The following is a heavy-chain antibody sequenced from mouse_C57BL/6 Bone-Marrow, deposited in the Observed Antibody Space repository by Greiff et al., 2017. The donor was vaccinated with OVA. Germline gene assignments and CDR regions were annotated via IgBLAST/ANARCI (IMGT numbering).Heavy chain of an antibody. CDR2: IYPGSGST. CDR3: ARHYYYYGSSYEY. D-gene: IGHD1-1*01. Sequence: QVQLQQPGAELVKPGASVKMSCKASGYTFPSYWITWVKQRPGQGLEWIGDIYPGSGSTNYNEKFKSKATLTVDTSSSTAYMQLSSLTSEDSAVYYCARHYYYYGSSYEYWGQGTTLTVSS. CDR1: GYTFPSYW. J-gene: IGHJ2*01. V-gene: IGHV1-55*01.